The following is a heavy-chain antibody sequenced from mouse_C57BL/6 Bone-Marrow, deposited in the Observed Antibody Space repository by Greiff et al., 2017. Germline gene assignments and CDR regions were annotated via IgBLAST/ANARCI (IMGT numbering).Heavy chain of an antibody. D-gene: IGHD3-3*01. CDR1: GFNIKDDY. Sequence: EVQLQQSGAELVRPGASVKLSCTASGFNIKDDYMHWVKQRPEQGLEWIGWIDPENGDTEYASKFQGKATITAYTSSNTAYLQLSSLTSEDTAVYYCSRTRGIDYWGQGTTLTVSS. CDR3: SRTRGIDY. CDR2: IDPENGDT. J-gene: IGHJ2*01. V-gene: IGHV14-4*01.